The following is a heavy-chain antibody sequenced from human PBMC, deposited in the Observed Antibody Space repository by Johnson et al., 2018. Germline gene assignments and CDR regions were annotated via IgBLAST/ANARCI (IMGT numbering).Heavy chain of an antibody. CDR3: AKEGWFGGNYYYYYMDV. Sequence: EVQLVESGGGLVQPSRSLRLSCAASGFTFDDYAMHWVRQAPGKGLEWVSGISCNGGGIDYGDSVKGRLPVSRDNAKNSLYLQMNSLMAEATALCYCAKEGWFGGNYYYYYMDVWGKGTTVTVSS. CDR1: GFTFDDYA. CDR2: ISCNGGGI. J-gene: IGHJ6*03. D-gene: IGHD3-10*01. V-gene: IGHV3-9*01.